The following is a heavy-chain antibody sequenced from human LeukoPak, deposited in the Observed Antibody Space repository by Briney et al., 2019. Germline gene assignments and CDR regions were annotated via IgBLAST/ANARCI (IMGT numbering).Heavy chain of an antibody. CDR2: IYYSGST. D-gene: IGHD2-2*02. CDR3: ARQSSTSCYIDY. CDR1: GGSISSSSHY. V-gene: IGHV4-39*01. J-gene: IGHJ4*02. Sequence: SETLSLTCTVSGGSISSSSHYWGWIRQPPGKGLEWIGSIYYSGSTYYNPSLKSRGTISVDTSKNQFSLKLSSVTAADTALYFCARQSSTSCYIDYWGQGTLVAVSS.